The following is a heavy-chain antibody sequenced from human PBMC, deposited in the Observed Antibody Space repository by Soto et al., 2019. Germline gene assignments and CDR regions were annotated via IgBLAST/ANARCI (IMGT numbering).Heavy chain of an antibody. CDR3: AKTKWIFGVVIGPFDY. CDR1: GFTFDDYA. V-gene: IGHV3-9*01. D-gene: IGHD3-3*01. J-gene: IGHJ4*02. Sequence: GGSLRLSCAASGFTFDDYAMHWVRQAPGKGLEWVSGISWNSGSIGYADSVKGRFTISRDNAKNSLYLQMNSLRAEDTALYYCAKTKWIFGVVIGPFDYWGQGTLVTVSS. CDR2: ISWNSGSI.